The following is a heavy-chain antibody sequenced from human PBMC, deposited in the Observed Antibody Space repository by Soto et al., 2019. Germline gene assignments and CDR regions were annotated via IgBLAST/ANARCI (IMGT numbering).Heavy chain of an antibody. J-gene: IGHJ6*02. V-gene: IGHV3-33*01. CDR1: GFTFSSYG. CDR3: ARGGRVPAATPDNNKDCYYYYGMDV. CDR2: IWYDGSNK. Sequence: GGSLRLSCAASGFTFSSYGMHWVRQAPGKGLEWVAVIWYDGSNKYYADSVKGRFTISRDNSKNTLYLQMNSLRAEDTAVYYCARGGRVPAATPDNNKDCYYYYGMDVWGQGTTVTVSS. D-gene: IGHD2-2*02.